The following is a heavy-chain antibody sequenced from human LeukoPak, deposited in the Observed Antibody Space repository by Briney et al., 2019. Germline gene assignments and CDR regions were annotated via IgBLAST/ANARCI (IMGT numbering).Heavy chain of an antibody. CDR1: GGSISGRNW. CDR3: ARDEYTYGGRTHPYFFDY. D-gene: IGHD5-18*01. V-gene: IGHV4-4*02. CDR2: IYHSGST. J-gene: IGHJ4*02. Sequence: SGTLSLTCAVSGGSISGRNWWNWVRQAPGKGLEWIGGIYHSGSTNYNPSLKSRVTISVDKSKNQFSLKLSSVTAADTAVYYCARDEYTYGGRTHPYFFDYWGQGTLVTVSS.